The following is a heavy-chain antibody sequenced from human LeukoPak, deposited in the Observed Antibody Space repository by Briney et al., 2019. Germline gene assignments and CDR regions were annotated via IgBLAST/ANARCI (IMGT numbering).Heavy chain of an antibody. D-gene: IGHD2-21*02. J-gene: IGHJ4*02. CDR2: ISYDGSNK. V-gene: IGHV3-30*18. Sequence: GSLRLSCAASGFTFSSYGMHWVRRAPGKGLEWVAVISYDGSNKYYADSVKGRFTISRDNSKNTLYLQMNSLRAEDTAVYYCAKDKSRGRVVTAPGAYWGQGTLVTVSS. CDR3: AKDKSRGRVVTAPGAY. CDR1: GFTFSSYG.